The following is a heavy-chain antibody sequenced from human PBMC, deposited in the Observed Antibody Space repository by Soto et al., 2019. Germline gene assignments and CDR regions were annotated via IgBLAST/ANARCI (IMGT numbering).Heavy chain of an antibody. CDR2: INPSGGST. J-gene: IGHJ5*02. Sequence: ASVKVSCKASGYTFTSYYMHWVRQAPGQGLEWMGIINPSGGSTSYAQKFQGRGTMTRDTSTSTVYMELSGLRSEDTAAYYCAREAIISHHWFDPWGQGTLVTVSS. CDR3: AREAIISHHWFDP. V-gene: IGHV1-46*01. CDR1: GYTFTSYY. D-gene: IGHD3-9*01.